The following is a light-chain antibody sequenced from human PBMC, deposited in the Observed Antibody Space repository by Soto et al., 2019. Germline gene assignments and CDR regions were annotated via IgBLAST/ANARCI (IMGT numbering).Light chain of an antibody. CDR2: VNSDGHQ. Sequence: QPVLTQAPSASASPGASVKLTCTLSSGHSSYAIAWHQQQPEKGPRFLMKVNSDGHQNKGDGIPDRFSGSSSGAERSLTISSLQSEDEADYYCQTWGAGIVVFGGGTKLTVL. CDR1: SGHSSYA. J-gene: IGLJ2*01. V-gene: IGLV4-69*01. CDR3: QTWGAGIVV.